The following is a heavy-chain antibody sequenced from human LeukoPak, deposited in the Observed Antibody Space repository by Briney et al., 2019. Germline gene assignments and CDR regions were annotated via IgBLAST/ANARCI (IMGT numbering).Heavy chain of an antibody. V-gene: IGHV3-30-3*01. CDR3: ARGLGSGSYGGDAFDI. J-gene: IGHJ3*02. Sequence: PGGSLRLSCAASGFTFSSYAMHWVRQAPGKGLEWVAVISYDGSNKYYADSVKGRFTISRDNSKNTLYLQMNSLRAEDTAVYYCARGLGSGSYGGDAFDIWGQGTMVTVSS. CDR1: GFTFSSYA. D-gene: IGHD1-26*01. CDR2: ISYDGSNK.